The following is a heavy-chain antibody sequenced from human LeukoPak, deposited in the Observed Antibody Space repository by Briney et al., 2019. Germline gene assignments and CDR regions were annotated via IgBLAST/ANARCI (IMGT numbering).Heavy chain of an antibody. J-gene: IGHJ5*02. CDR2: ISFDGTNQ. Sequence: GGSLRLSCTASGFNFNTYSIHWVRQSPGKGLEWVAVISFDGTNQYYGDSVKGRFTISRDNSKNTVDLQVNSLRVDDAGVYFCARDFRDSIGYYCDHWGQGTLVTVSS. V-gene: IGHV3-30*04. D-gene: IGHD3-22*01. CDR1: GFNFNTYS. CDR3: ARDFRDSIGYYCDH.